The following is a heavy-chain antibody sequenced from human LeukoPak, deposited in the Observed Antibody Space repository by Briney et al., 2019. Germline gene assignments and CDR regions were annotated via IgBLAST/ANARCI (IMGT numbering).Heavy chain of an antibody. Sequence: SETLSLTCTVSGAPISSGDYYWSWVRQPPGKGLELIAYIYYTGSTYYNPSLKSRVTISVDTSKNQFSLKLSSVTAADTAVYYCARYLQAFDYWGQGTLVTVSS. CDR1: GAPISSGDYY. J-gene: IGHJ4*02. V-gene: IGHV4-30-4*08. D-gene: IGHD3-9*01. CDR3: ARYLQAFDY. CDR2: IYYTGST.